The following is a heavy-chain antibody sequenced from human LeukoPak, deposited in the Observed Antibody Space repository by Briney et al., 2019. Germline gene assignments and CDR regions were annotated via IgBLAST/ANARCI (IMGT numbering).Heavy chain of an antibody. Sequence: ASVTVSFKASGYTFTSYAMHWVRQAPGQRLEWMGWINAGNGNTKYSQKFQGRVTITRDTSASTAYMELSSLRSEDTAVYYCSRAYGDYFDYFDYWGQGTLVTVSS. CDR2: INAGNGNT. V-gene: IGHV1-3*01. D-gene: IGHD4-17*01. J-gene: IGHJ4*02. CDR1: GYTFTSYA. CDR3: SRAYGDYFDYFDY.